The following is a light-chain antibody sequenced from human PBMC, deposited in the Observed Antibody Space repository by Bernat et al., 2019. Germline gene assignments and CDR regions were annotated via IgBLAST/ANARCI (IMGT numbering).Light chain of an antibody. CDR2: FNN. CDR1: TSNIGSSS. J-gene: IGLJ3*02. CDR3: ETWDDSLSAWV. Sequence: QSVLTQPPSASGTPGQRVTISCSGSTSNIGSSSVFWYQHVPGTAPKLLMYFNNQRPSGVPYRLSASKSGTSASLAISGLRSEDEADYYCETWDDSLSAWVFGGGTKLTVL. V-gene: IGLV1-47*02.